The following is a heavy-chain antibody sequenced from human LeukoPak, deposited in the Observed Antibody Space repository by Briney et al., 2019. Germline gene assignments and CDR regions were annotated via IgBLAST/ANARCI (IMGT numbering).Heavy chain of an antibody. Sequence: SRTLSLTCTVSGGSISSGSYYWSWIRQPAGKGLEWIGRIYTSGSTNYNPSLKSRVTISVDTSKNQFSLKLSSVTAADTAVYYCARDRPYARYNWFDPWGQGTLVTVSS. CDR3: ARDRPYARYNWFDP. V-gene: IGHV4-61*02. J-gene: IGHJ5*02. CDR1: GGSISSGSYY. CDR2: IYTSGST. D-gene: IGHD4-17*01.